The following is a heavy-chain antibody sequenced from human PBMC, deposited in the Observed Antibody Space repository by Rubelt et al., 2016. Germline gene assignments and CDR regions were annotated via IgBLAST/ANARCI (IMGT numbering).Heavy chain of an antibody. CDR3: ARTYYYDSSGYYPFVFDY. CDR1: GGSISSGGYY. CDR2: IYYSGST. D-gene: IGHD3-22*01. J-gene: IGHJ4*02. V-gene: IGHV4-31*03. Sequence: QVQLQESGPGLVKPSQTLSLTCTVSGGSISSGGYYWSWIRQHPGKGLEWIGYIYYSGSTYYNPSLKCRVTIAVDTSKNQFSLKLSSVTAADTAVYYCARTYYYDSSGYYPFVFDYWGQGTLVTVSS.